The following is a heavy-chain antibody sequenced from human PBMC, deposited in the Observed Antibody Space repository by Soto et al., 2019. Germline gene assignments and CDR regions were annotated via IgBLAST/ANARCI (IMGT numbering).Heavy chain of an antibody. CDR2: ISATGATT. D-gene: IGHD2-15*01. CDR1: GFTFSDYA. CDR3: AKGRKSTEKDIAVMLAAASSIQH. V-gene: IGHV3-23*01. Sequence: GSLRLSCVASGFTFSDYAMTWVRQAPGQGLEWVSVISATGATTYYADSVRGRFTISRDNSKNTLNLQMNDLRVEDTAVIYCAKGRKSTEKDIAVMLAAASSIQHWGQGTLVTVSS. J-gene: IGHJ1*01.